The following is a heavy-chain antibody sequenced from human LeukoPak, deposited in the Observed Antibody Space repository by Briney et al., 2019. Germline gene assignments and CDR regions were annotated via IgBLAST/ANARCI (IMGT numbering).Heavy chain of an antibody. CDR2: ISWNSGSI. Sequence: GRSLRLSCAASGFTFDDYAMHWVRQAPGKGLEWVSGISWNSGSIGYADSVKGRFTISRDNAKNSLYLQMNSLRAEDTAVYYCARDRGSGWYSSSWTYYFDYWGQGTLVTVSS. V-gene: IGHV3-9*01. J-gene: IGHJ4*02. D-gene: IGHD6-13*01. CDR3: ARDRGSGWYSSSWTYYFDY. CDR1: GFTFDDYA.